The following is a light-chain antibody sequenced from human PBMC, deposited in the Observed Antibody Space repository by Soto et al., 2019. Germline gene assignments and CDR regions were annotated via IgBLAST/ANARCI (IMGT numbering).Light chain of an antibody. Sequence: ETVLTQSPGTLSLSPGERVTLSCRTSQSVSSSYLAWYKQKPGQAPRLLMYGASNRASGIPDRFSGSGSGADVTLTISRLEPEDFAVYYWQQYGGSSLIIFGQGTRLEIK. CDR1: QSVSSSY. CDR3: QQYGGSSLII. J-gene: IGKJ5*01. CDR2: GAS. V-gene: IGKV3-20*01.